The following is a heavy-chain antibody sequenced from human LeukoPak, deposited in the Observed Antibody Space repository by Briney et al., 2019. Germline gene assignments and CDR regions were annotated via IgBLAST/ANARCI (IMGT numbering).Heavy chain of an antibody. CDR1: DYSISSGFY. J-gene: IGHJ4*02. V-gene: IGHV4-38-2*02. CDR2: IFHSGST. CDR3: ARQAVAGGHFDY. Sequence: KASETLSPTCTVSDYSISSGFYWGWIRQPPGKGLEWIVNIFHSGSTYYNPSLKSRVTISVDTSKNQFSLKLTSVTAADTAVYYCARQAVAGGHFDYWGQGTLVTVSS. D-gene: IGHD6-19*01.